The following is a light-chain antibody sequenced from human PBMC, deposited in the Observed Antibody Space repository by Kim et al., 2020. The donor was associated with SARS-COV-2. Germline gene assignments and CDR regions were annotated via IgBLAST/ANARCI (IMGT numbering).Light chain of an antibody. J-gene: IGLJ3*02. Sequence: QPVLTQSPSASASLGASVKLTCTLSNGHYNYAIAWHQQQPGKGPRYLMKVNSDGSHSKGDGIPDRFSGSSSGADRYLTISSLQSDDEADYYCQTWGPGIRVFGGGTKVTVL. CDR2: VNSDGSH. V-gene: IGLV4-69*01. CDR1: NGHYNYA. CDR3: QTWGPGIRV.